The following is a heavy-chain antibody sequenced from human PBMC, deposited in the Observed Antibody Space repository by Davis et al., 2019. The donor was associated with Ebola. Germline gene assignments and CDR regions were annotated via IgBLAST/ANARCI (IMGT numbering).Heavy chain of an antibody. D-gene: IGHD6-19*01. CDR1: GGSISGYY. CDR3: ARGSQWLGPDY. Sequence: SETLSLTCTVSGGSISGYYWSWVRQPPGKGLESIGFIHYSGSTNYKPSLKSRVTMSVDTSKNQFSLKLGSVTAADTAVYYCARGSQWLGPDYWGQGTLVTVSS. J-gene: IGHJ4*02. V-gene: IGHV4-59*01. CDR2: IHYSGST.